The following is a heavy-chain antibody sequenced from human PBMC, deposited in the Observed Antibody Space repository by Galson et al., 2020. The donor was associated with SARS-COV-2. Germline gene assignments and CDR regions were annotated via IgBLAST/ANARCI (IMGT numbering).Heavy chain of an antibody. Sequence: SVKVSCKASGCTFSSYAISWVRQAPGQGLEWMGGINPILGITNYAQKFQGRVTITADKSTSTAYMELSSLRSDDTAVYYCARGRIVVVPAAIIGVFDIWGQGTMVTVSS. CDR2: INPILGIT. J-gene: IGHJ3*02. D-gene: IGHD2-2*01. CDR3: ARGRIVVVPAAIIGVFDI. CDR1: GCTFSSYA. V-gene: IGHV1-69*10.